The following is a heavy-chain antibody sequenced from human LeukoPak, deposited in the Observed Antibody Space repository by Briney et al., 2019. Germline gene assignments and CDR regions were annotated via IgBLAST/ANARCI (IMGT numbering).Heavy chain of an antibody. V-gene: IGHV1-18*01. CDR1: GYTFTSYG. J-gene: IGHJ6*02. Sequence: ASMKVSCKASGYTFTSYGISWVRQAPGQGLEWMGWISAYNGNTNYAQKLQGRVTMTTDTSTSTAYMELRSLRSDDAAVYYCARDHIRTIFGVVINDDYYYYGMDVWGQGTTVTVSS. CDR2: ISAYNGNT. D-gene: IGHD3-3*01. CDR3: ARDHIRTIFGVVINDDYYYYGMDV.